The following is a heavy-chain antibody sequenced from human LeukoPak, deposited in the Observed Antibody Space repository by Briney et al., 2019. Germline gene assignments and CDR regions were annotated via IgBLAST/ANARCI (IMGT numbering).Heavy chain of an antibody. V-gene: IGHV1-46*01. J-gene: IGHJ4*02. D-gene: IGHD3-22*01. CDR1: GYTFTSYY. Sequence: ASVKVSCKASGYTFTSYYMHWVRQAPGQGLGWMGIINPSGGSTSYAQKFQGRVTMTRDMSTSTVYMELSSLRSEDTAVYYCARAPYYYDSSGYSDYWGQGTLVTVSS. CDR2: INPSGGST. CDR3: ARAPYYYDSSGYSDY.